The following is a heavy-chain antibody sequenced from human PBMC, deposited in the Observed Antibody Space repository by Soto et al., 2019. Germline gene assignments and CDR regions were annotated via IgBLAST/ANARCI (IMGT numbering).Heavy chain of an antibody. Sequence: QVQVVESGGGVVQPGRSLRLSCAASGFTFSIYAMHWVRQAPGKGLEWLASISHDGNNRYYAGSVRGRFTISRDNSRNTLYLQINSRRRDDTAVFSCFLRGTATWAFDIWGQGTMVTVSS. V-gene: IGHV3-30-3*01. D-gene: IGHD1-7*01. J-gene: IGHJ3*02. CDR2: ISHDGNNR. CDR3: FLRGTATWAFDI. CDR1: GFTFSIYA.